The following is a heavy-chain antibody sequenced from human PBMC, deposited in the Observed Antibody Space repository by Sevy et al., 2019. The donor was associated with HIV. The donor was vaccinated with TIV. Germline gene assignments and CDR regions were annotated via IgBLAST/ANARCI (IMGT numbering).Heavy chain of an antibody. CDR2: ISYDGSNK. CDR3: ARDRDPYCTNGGVYTTGTSPDY. D-gene: IGHD2-8*01. Sequence: GGSLRLSCAASGFTFSSYAMHWVRQAPGKGLEWVAVISYDGSNKYYADSVKGRFTISRDNSKNTLYLQMNSLRAEDTAVYYCARDRDPYCTNGGVYTTGTSPDYWGQGTLVTVSS. J-gene: IGHJ4*02. V-gene: IGHV3-30-3*01. CDR1: GFTFSSYA.